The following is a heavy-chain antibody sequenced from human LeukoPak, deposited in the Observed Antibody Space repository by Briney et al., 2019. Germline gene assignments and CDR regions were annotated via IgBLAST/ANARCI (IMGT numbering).Heavy chain of an antibody. J-gene: IGHJ2*01. Sequence: SETLSLTCTVSGGSFCYLSWLWLPPGKGLEWIGIIYDHGRTEYNPSLKSRVSISVDTSKNQVSLRLNSVTPADTAVYCCAIGLTGPASGAVYCDLGGRGALVTVSS. CDR3: AIGLTGPASGAVYCDL. D-gene: IGHD3-9*01. CDR1: GGSFCY. CDR2: IYDHGRT. V-gene: IGHV4-59*01.